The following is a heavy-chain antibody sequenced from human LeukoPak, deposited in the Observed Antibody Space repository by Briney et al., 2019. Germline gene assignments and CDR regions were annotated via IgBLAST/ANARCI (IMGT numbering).Heavy chain of an antibody. D-gene: IGHD3-9*01. Sequence: GGSLRLSCAASGFTFSSYAMHWVRQAPGKGLEWVAVISYDGSNKYYADSVKGRFTISRDNSKNTLYLQMDSLRAEDTAPYYCARGLVTGYYNVAYWGQGTLVTVSS. CDR1: GFTFSSYA. CDR3: ARGLVTGYYNVAY. J-gene: IGHJ4*02. V-gene: IGHV3-30-3*01. CDR2: ISYDGSNK.